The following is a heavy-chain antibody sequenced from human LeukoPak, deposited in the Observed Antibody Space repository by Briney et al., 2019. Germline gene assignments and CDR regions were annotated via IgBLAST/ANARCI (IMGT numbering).Heavy chain of an antibody. CDR3: AKDCSSTSCPTSDY. V-gene: IGHV3-23*01. CDR1: GFTFSSYA. D-gene: IGHD2-2*01. CDR2: ISGSGVST. J-gene: IGHJ4*02. Sequence: PRGSLRLSCAASGFTFSSYAMSWVRQAPGKGLEWVAAISGSGVSTYYADSVKGRFTISRDNSKNTLYLQMSSLRAEDTAIHYCAKDCSSTSCPTSDYWGQGTLVTVSS.